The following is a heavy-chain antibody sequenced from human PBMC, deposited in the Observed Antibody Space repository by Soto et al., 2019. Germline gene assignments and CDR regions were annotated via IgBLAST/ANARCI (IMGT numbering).Heavy chain of an antibody. CDR2: IKQDGSEK. CDR1: GFTFSSYW. CDR3: ARDGSEKYYYYYMDV. V-gene: IGHV3-7*01. D-gene: IGHD5-12*01. Sequence: EVQLVESGGGLVQPGWSLRLSCAASGFTFSSYWMSWVRQAPGKGLEWVANIKQDGSEKYYVDSVKGRFTISRDNAKNSLYLQMNRLRAEDTAVYYCARDGSEKYYYYYMDVWGKGTTVTVSS. J-gene: IGHJ6*03.